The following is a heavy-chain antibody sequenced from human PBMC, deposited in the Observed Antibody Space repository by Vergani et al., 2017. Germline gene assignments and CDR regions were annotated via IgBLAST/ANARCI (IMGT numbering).Heavy chain of an antibody. Sequence: QPGGSLRLSCAASGFTFSSYGMHWVRQAPGKGLEWVAFIRYDGSNKYYADSVKGRFTISRDNSKNTLYLQMNSLRAEDTAVYYCAKMGLRYFDWLLGYWGQGTLVTVSS. CDR3: AKMGLRYFDWLLGY. CDR1: GFTFSSYG. CDR2: IRYDGSNK. D-gene: IGHD3-9*01. V-gene: IGHV3-30*02. J-gene: IGHJ4*02.